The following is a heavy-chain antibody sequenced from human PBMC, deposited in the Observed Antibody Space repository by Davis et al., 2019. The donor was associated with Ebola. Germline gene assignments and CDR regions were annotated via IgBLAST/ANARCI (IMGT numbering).Heavy chain of an antibody. Sequence: GESLKISCAASGFTFSSYAMHWVRQAPGKGLEYVSAISSNGGSTYYANSVKGRFTISRDNSKNTLYLQMGSLRAEDMAVYYCAREGPTTIFDYWGQGTLVTVSS. CDR1: GFTFSSYA. CDR3: AREGPTTIFDY. D-gene: IGHD5-12*01. CDR2: ISSNGGST. V-gene: IGHV3-64*01. J-gene: IGHJ4*02.